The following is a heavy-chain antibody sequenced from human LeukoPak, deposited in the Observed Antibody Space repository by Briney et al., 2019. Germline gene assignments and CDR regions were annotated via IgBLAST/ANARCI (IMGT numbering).Heavy chain of an antibody. Sequence: GGSLRLSCAASGFTFSTYPMNWVRQAPGKGLEWVSSISSSSTYIYYADSVKGRFTISRDNAKNSLYLQMNSLRAEDTAVYYCARNGVAGGNNWFDPWGQGTLVTVSS. J-gene: IGHJ5*02. D-gene: IGHD6-19*01. CDR1: GFTFSTYP. V-gene: IGHV3-21*01. CDR3: ARNGVAGGNNWFDP. CDR2: ISSSSTYI.